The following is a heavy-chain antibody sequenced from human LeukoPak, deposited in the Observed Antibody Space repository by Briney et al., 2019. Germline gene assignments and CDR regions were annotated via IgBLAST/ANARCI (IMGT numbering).Heavy chain of an antibody. Sequence: GRSLRLSWEASDITFSGYVMHWVRQAPGKGLEWVKLIWFDGSDKYYADSVKGRFNISRDNSKNTLYLQMNSLRAEDTAVYYCAKERGYQSYYYYYMDVWGKGTTVTVSS. CDR3: AKERGYQSYYYYYMDV. V-gene: IGHV3-33*06. CDR2: IWFDGSDK. D-gene: IGHD6-13*01. J-gene: IGHJ6*03. CDR1: DITFSGYV.